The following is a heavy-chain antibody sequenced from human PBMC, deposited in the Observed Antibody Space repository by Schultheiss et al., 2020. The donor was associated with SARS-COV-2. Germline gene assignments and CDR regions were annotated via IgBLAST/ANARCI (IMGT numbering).Heavy chain of an antibody. D-gene: IGHD2/OR15-2a*01. CDR1: GFSLNTIGVG. CDR2: IYWDDVE. V-gene: IGHV2-5*02. Sequence: SGPTLVKPTQTLTLTCTFSGFSLNTIGVGVGWIRQPPGKALEWLAVIYWDDVERFSPSLKSRLTISKDTSKNQVVLTMINMDPVDTATYYCAHTPSSMLETSYFDSWGQGTLGTISS. J-gene: IGHJ4*02. CDR3: AHTPSSMLETSYFDS.